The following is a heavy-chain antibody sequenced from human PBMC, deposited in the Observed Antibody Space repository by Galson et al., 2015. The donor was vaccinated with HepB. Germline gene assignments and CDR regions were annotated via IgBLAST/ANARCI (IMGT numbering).Heavy chain of an antibody. CDR3: AKMPGYYVEY. Sequence: SLRLSCAASGFTFSRYAMSWIRQAPGKGLEWVSLIHIDGGRTYYADSVKGRFTISRDDSKNTLFLQMNSLRAEDTAVYYCAKMPGYYVEYWGQGTLVTVSS. CDR1: GFTFSRYA. D-gene: IGHD3-22*01. J-gene: IGHJ4*02. V-gene: IGHV3-23*01. CDR2: IHIDGGRT.